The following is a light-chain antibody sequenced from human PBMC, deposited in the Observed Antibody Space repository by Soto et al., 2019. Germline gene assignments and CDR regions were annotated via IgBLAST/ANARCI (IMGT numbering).Light chain of an antibody. CDR2: EVD. CDR1: SSDVGGYNY. CDR3: ISYIPSTTTHWV. V-gene: IGLV2-14*01. J-gene: IGLJ3*02. Sequence: QSVLAQPASVSGSPGQSTIISCTGTSSDVGGYNYVSWYQQHPGKAPKFLIYEVDNRASGVSDRFSGSKSGNTASLTISGLQAEDEADYYCISYIPSTTTHWVFGGGTKVTVL.